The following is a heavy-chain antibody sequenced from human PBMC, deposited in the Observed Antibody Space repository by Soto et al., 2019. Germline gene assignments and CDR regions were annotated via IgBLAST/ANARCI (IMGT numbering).Heavy chain of an antibody. CDR1: GFTFDDYA. D-gene: IGHD4-17*01. CDR2: ISWNSGSI. Sequence: EVQLVESGGGLVQPGRSLRLSCAASGFTFDDYAMHWVRQAPGKGLEWVSGISWNSGSIGYADSVKGRFTISRDNAKNSLYLQMNSLRAEDTALYYCAKGAAHDDGDYGAFDYWGQGTLVTVSS. CDR3: AKGAAHDDGDYGAFDY. J-gene: IGHJ4*02. V-gene: IGHV3-9*01.